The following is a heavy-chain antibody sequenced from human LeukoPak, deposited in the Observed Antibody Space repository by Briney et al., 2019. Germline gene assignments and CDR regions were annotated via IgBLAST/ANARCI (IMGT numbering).Heavy chain of an antibody. CDR1: GASISSYF. J-gene: IGHJ6*03. CDR3: ARDHLPAGAPGYYMDV. Sequence: PSETLSLTCSVSGASISSYFWSWIRQPPGKGLEWIGYIYNSGITNYNPSLKSRVTMSVDTSKNQFSLMLRSVTAADTAVYYCARDHLPAGAPGYYMDVWGKGTTVTVSS. CDR2: IYNSGIT. D-gene: IGHD4/OR15-4a*01. V-gene: IGHV4-59*01.